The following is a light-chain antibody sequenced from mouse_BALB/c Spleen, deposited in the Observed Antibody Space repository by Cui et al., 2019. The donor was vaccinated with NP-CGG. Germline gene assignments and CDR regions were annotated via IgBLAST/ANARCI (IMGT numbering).Light chain of an antibody. CDR3: VLWYSNHWV. CDR1: TGAVTTSNY. J-gene: IGLJ1*01. CDR2: GTN. V-gene: IGLV1*01. Sequence: QAVVTQESAFTTSPGETVTLTCRSNTGAVTTSNYANWVQEKPDHLFTGLIGGTNNRAPGVPARFSGSLIGDKAALTITGAQTEDEAIYFCVLWYSNHWVFGGGTKLTVL.